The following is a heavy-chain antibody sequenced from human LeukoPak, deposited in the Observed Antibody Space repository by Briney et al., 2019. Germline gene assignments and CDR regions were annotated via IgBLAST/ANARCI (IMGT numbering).Heavy chain of an antibody. CDR3: ARAPDRYSSSSEYDY. J-gene: IGHJ4*02. Sequence: ASVKVSCKASRYIFTSYYIHWVRQAPGQGLEWMGWINPNNGGTKYAQKLQGRVTMTTDTSTSTAYMELRSLRSDDTAVYYCARAPDRYSSSSEYDYWGQGTLVTVSS. CDR1: RYIFTSYY. V-gene: IGHV1-18*04. CDR2: INPNNGGT. D-gene: IGHD6-6*01.